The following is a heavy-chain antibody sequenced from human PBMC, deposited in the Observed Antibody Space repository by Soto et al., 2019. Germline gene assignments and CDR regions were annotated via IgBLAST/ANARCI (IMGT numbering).Heavy chain of an antibody. J-gene: IGHJ6*02. V-gene: IGHV3-13*01. Sequence: GGSLRLSCAASGFTFSSYDMHWVRQATGKGLEWVSAIGTAGDTYYPGSVKGRFTISRENAKNSLYLQMNSLRAEDTAVYYCARDRIAARPPYDYYYYGMDVWGQGTTVTVSS. CDR2: IGTAGDT. D-gene: IGHD6-6*01. CDR3: ARDRIAARPPYDYYYYGMDV. CDR1: GFTFSSYD.